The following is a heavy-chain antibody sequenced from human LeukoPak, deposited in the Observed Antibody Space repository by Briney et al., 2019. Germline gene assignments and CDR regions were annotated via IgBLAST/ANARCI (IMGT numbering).Heavy chain of an antibody. J-gene: IGHJ4*02. CDR1: GGSISSYY. CDR2: IYYSGST. D-gene: IGHD2-15*01. CDR3: ARAGVVVAATDY. V-gene: IGHV4-59*01. Sequence: SETLSLTCTVSGGSISSYYWSWIRQPPGKGLEWIGYIYYSGSTNYNPSLKSRVTISVDTSKNQFSLKLSSVTAADTAVYYCARAGVVVAATDYWGQGTLVTVSS.